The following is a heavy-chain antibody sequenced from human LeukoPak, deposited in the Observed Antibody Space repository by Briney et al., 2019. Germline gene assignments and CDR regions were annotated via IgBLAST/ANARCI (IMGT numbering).Heavy chain of an antibody. Sequence: GGSLRLSCAASGFTFSDYYMSWIRQAPGKGLEWVSYISSSGSTIYYADSVKGRFTISRDNAKNSLYLQMNSLRAEDTAVYYCAREESVLRYFDWFQPSSYWGQGTLVTVSS. CDR3: AREESVLRYFDWFQPSSY. J-gene: IGHJ4*02. D-gene: IGHD3-9*01. CDR1: GFTFSDYY. V-gene: IGHV3-11*04. CDR2: ISSSGSTI.